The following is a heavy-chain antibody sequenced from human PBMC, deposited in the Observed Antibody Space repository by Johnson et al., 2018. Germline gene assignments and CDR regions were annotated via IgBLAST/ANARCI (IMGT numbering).Heavy chain of an antibody. CDR1: GFTFTDYH. Sequence: VQLVESGAEVKKPGASVRVSCKASGFTFTDYHLHWLRQAPGQGLEWMGIINPTSGGTDYSQKFQGRFTMTRDTYASTVFMELTSLRSEDTAVYFCSGSYYFVSGSYYFDSWGKGTLVTVSS. D-gene: IGHD3-10*01. J-gene: IGHJ4*02. V-gene: IGHV1-46*01. CDR2: INPTSGGT. CDR3: SGSYYFVSGSYYFDS.